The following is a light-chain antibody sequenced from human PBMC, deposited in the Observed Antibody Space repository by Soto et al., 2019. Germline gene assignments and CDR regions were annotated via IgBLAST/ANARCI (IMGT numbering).Light chain of an antibody. CDR2: QAS. Sequence: DIQMTQSPSTLTASVGDRVTITCRASQNIARSLAWYQQKPGKAPKVLIYQASSLDSGIPSRFSGRGFVTEFTLTINALQTDDSETYYGQQYEYFLTFGQGTTV. CDR1: QNIARS. J-gene: IGKJ1*01. V-gene: IGKV1-5*03. CDR3: QQYEYFLT.